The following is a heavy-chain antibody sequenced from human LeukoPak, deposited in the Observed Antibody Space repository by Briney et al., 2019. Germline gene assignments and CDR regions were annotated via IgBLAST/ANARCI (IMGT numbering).Heavy chain of an antibody. CDR2: IYYSGST. CDR1: GGSISSYY. V-gene: IGHV4-59*12. D-gene: IGHD4-17*01. J-gene: IGHJ6*03. Sequence: PSETLSLTCTVSGGSISSYYWSWIRQPPGKGLEWIGYIYYSGSTNYNPSLKSRVTISVDTSKNQFSLKLSSVTAADTAVYYCAREGGIPYGDYGYYHYYMDVWGKGTTVTISS. CDR3: AREGGIPYGDYGYYHYYMDV.